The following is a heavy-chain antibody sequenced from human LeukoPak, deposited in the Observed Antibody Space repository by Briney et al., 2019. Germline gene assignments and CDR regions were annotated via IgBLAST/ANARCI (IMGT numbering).Heavy chain of an antibody. CDR2: IGTAGDT. CDR1: GFTFSDYD. CDR3: ARVAKERVGGVYYFDY. Sequence: GGSLRLSCAASGFTFSDYDMHWVRQPTGKGLEWVAAIGTAGDTYYTGSVKGRFTISRENAKNSLYLQMNSLRAGDTAVYYCARVAKERVGGVYYFDYWGQGTLVTVSS. D-gene: IGHD1-1*01. V-gene: IGHV3-13*01. J-gene: IGHJ4*02.